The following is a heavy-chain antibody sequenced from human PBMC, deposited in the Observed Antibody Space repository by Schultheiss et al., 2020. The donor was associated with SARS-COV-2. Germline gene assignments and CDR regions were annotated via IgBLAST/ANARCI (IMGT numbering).Heavy chain of an antibody. CDR1: GFTVSSNY. D-gene: IGHD1-26*01. Sequence: GESLKISCAASGFTVSSNYMSWVRQAPGKGLEWVSSISSSSSYIYYADSVKGRFTISRDNAKNSLYLQMNSLRAEDTAVYYCARDGVGSTGYFDYWGQGTLVTVSS. CDR3: ARDGVGSTGYFDY. CDR2: ISSSSSYI. V-gene: IGHV3-21*01. J-gene: IGHJ4*02.